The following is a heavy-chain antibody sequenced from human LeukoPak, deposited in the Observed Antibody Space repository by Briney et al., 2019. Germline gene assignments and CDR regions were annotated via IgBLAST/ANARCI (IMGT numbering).Heavy chain of an antibody. V-gene: IGHV4-59*08. Sequence: SETLSLTCTVSGASIFNYYWGWIRQPPGKGLEWIGYIFHSGSTNYNASLKSRVTISVDTSKNQFSLQLSSVTAADTAVYYCARGIMTTVPTFDYWGQGTQVTVSS. D-gene: IGHD4-17*01. J-gene: IGHJ4*02. CDR1: GASIFNYY. CDR2: IFHSGST. CDR3: ARGIMTTVPTFDY.